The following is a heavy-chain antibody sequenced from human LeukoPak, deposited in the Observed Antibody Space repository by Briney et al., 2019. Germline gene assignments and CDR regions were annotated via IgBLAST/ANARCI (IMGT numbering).Heavy chain of an antibody. Sequence: GGSLRLSCAASGFTFSSYAMSWVRQAPGKGLEWVSAISGSGGSTYYADSVKGRFTISRDNSKNTLYLQMNSLRAEDTAVYYCARFLLWFGELFPWGQGTLVTVSS. V-gene: IGHV3-23*01. CDR3: ARFLLWFGELFP. CDR1: GFTFSSYA. CDR2: ISGSGGST. D-gene: IGHD3-10*01. J-gene: IGHJ5*02.